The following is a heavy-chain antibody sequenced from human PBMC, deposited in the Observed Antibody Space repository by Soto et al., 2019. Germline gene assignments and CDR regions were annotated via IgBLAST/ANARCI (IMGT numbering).Heavy chain of an antibody. CDR2: IYHSGST. Sequence: TLSPNCAFPGGSLSGGGYSWSWIRQPPGKGLEWIGYIYHSGSTYYNPSLKSRVTISVDRSKNQFSLKLSSVTAADTAVYYCARVPGPWGQGTLVTSPQ. J-gene: IGHJ5*02. CDR1: GGSLSGGGYS. D-gene: IGHD7-27*01. V-gene: IGHV4-30-2*01. CDR3: ARVPGP.